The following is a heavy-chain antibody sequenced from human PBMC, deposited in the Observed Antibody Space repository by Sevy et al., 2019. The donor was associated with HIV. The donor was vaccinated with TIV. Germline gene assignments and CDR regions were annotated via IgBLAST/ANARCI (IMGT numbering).Heavy chain of an antibody. V-gene: IGHV1-18*01. CDR3: ARDHRTCSSTSCYNYYYYGMDV. CDR2: ISAYNGNT. J-gene: IGHJ6*02. D-gene: IGHD2-2*02. CDR1: GYTFTSYG. Sequence: GESLKISCKASGYTFTSYGISWVRQAPGQGLEWMGWISAYNGNTNYAQKLQGRVTMTTDTSTSTAYMELRSLRSDDTAVYYCARDHRTCSSTSCYNYYYYGMDVWGQGTTVTVSS.